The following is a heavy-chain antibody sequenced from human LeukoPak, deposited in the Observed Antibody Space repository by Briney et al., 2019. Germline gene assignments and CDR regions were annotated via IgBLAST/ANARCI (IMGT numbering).Heavy chain of an antibody. CDR3: ARGGYDYVWGSYRYTSVAFFDY. Sequence: PSETLSLTCAVSDDSITMYYWTWIRQPPGKGLEWIGSIYHSGSTYYNPSLKSRVTISVDTSKNQFSLKLSSVTAADTAVYYCARGGYDYVWGSYRYTSVAFFDYWGQGTLVTVSS. V-gene: IGHV4-38-2*01. J-gene: IGHJ4*02. D-gene: IGHD3-16*02. CDR1: DDSITMYY. CDR2: IYHSGST.